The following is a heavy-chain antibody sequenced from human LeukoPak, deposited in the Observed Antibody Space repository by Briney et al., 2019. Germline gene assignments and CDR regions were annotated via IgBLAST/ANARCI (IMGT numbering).Heavy chain of an antibody. D-gene: IGHD6-13*01. CDR1: GLTVSSNY. V-gene: IGHV3-66*01. Sequence: GGSLRLSCAASGLTVSSNYMTWVRQAPGKGLEWVSVIYSCDSTHYADTVNGRFTISRDNSKNTLYLQMNSLRAEDTAVYYCARVGQQLTRGGVDYWGQGTLVTVSS. J-gene: IGHJ4*02. CDR2: IYSCDST. CDR3: ARVGQQLTRGGVDY.